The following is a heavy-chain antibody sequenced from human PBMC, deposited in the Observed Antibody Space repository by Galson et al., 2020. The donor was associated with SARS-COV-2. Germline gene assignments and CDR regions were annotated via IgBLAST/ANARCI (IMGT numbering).Heavy chain of an antibody. CDR2: IYYSGST. J-gene: IGHJ5*02. V-gene: IGHV4-39*01. D-gene: IGHD3-16*01. Sequence: ETSETLSLTCTVSGGSISSSSYYWGWIRQPPGKGLEWIGSIYYSGSTYYNPSLTSRLTISVDTSKNQFSLKLSSVTAADTAVYYCARRYYDYVWGSPGWFDPWGQGTLVTVSS. CDR3: ARRYYDYVWGSPGWFDP. CDR1: GGSISSSSYY.